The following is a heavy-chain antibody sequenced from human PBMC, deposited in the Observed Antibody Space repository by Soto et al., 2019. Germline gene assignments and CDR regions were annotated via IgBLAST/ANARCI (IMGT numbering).Heavy chain of an antibody. CDR3: ADRRARYDSVWFDP. V-gene: IGHV1-18*01. CDR2: ISAYNGNT. J-gene: IGHJ5*02. D-gene: IGHD5-12*01. Sequence: ASVKVSCKASGYTFTSYGISWVRQAPGQGLEWMGWISAYNGNTNYAQKLQGRVTMTADTSTSTAYMELSSLRSEDTAVYYCADRRARYDSVWFDPWGQGTLVTVSS. CDR1: GYTFTSYG.